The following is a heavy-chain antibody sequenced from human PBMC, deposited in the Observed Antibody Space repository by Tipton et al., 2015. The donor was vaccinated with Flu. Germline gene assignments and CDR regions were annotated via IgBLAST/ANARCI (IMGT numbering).Heavy chain of an antibody. CDR2: IYHSGST. V-gene: IGHV4-39*07. D-gene: IGHD6-19*01. Sequence: TLSLTCTVSGGSINRSHYYWGWIRQPPGKGLEWIGSIYHSGSTFYHPSLKSRVTISVDTSKNQFSLKLSSVTAADTAVYYCARDGGVGSGWSYSGGNCYYGMDVWGQGTTVIVSS. CDR3: ARDGGVGSGWSYSGGNCYYGMDV. J-gene: IGHJ6*02. CDR1: GGSINRSHYY.